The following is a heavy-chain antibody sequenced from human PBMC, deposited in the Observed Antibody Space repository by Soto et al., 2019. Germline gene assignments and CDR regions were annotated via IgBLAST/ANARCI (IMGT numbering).Heavy chain of an antibody. CDR2: IWYDGSNK. J-gene: IGHJ6*02. V-gene: IGHV3-33*01. CDR1: GFTFSSYG. D-gene: IGHD2-15*01. Sequence: GGSLRLSCAASGFTFSSYGMHWVRQAPGKGLEWVAVIWYDGSNKYYADSVKGRFTISRDNSKNTLYLQMNSLRAEDTAVYYCARVVRQSRYYYYYGMDVWGQGTTVTVSS. CDR3: ARVVRQSRYYYYYGMDV.